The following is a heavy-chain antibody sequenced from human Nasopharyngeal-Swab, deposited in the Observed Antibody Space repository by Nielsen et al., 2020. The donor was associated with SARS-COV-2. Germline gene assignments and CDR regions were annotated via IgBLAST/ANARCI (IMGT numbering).Heavy chain of an antibody. CDR2: IYYSGGT. V-gene: IGHV4-39*01. CDR3: ARTERRSNDAFDI. J-gene: IGHJ3*02. Sequence: PGKGLEWIGSIYYSGGTYYNPSLKSRVTISVDTSKNQFSLKLSSVTAADTAVYYCARTERRSNDAFDIWGQGTMVTVSS.